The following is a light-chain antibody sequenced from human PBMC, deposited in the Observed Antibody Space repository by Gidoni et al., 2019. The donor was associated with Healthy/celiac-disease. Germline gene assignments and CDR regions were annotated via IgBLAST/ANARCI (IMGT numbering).Light chain of an antibody. J-gene: IGKJ4*01. Sequence: DIVMTHSPATLSVSPGVRATLSCRASQSVSSNLAWYQQKPGQAARLLIYGASTSATGIPARFSGSGSWTEYTITISSLQSEDFAVNYCQQYNNWPPLTFGGGTKVEIK. CDR1: QSVSSN. CDR2: GAS. CDR3: QQYNNWPPLT. V-gene: IGKV3-15*01.